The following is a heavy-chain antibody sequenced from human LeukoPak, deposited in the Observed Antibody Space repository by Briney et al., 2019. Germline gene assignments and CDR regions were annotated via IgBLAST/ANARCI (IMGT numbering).Heavy chain of an antibody. D-gene: IGHD2-21*01. CDR3: VKDPRDTYGTNWFVS. Sequence: GGSLRLSCVASGVSFGNYAMSWVRQAPGKGLQWVSQISGTGGATWYAGFARDRFTISRDNSKKTLYLQMSGLRVEDTAMYYCVKDPRDTYGTNWFVSWGQGTLLIVSS. CDR2: ISGTGGAT. CDR1: GVSFGNYA. V-gene: IGHV3-23*01. J-gene: IGHJ5*01.